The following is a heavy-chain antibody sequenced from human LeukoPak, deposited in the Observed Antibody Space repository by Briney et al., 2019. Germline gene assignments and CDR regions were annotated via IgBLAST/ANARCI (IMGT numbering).Heavy chain of an antibody. J-gene: IGHJ4*02. D-gene: IGHD1-26*01. CDR1: GGSISSYY. V-gene: IGHV4-59*01. CDR3: ARSSGSYFFDY. CDR2: IYYSGST. Sequence: SETLSLTCTVSGGSISSYYWSWIRQPPGKGLEWIGYIYYSGSTNYNPSLKSRVTISVDTSKNQFSLKLSSVTAADTAVYYCARSSGSYFFDYWGQGALVTVSS.